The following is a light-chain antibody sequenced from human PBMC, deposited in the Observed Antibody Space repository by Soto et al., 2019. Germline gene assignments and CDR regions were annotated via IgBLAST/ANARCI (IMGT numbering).Light chain of an antibody. J-gene: IGKJ1*01. V-gene: IGKV1-5*03. CDR3: QQYNSYLWT. CDR1: KGIDNE. CDR2: KAS. Sequence: IQMTQSPSSLSASVGDRVTITCRASKGIDNELGWYQQKPGKAPKLLIYKASSLESGVPSRFSGSGSGTEFTLTISSLQPDDFATYYCQQYNSYLWTFGQGTKVDIK.